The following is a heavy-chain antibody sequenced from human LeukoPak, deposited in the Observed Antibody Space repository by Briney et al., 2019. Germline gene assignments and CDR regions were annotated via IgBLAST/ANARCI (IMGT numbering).Heavy chain of an antibody. J-gene: IGHJ4*02. CDR2: IKRKTDGETA. Sequence: GGSLRLSCAVSGFTFSNAWMSWVRQAPGKGLEWVGRIKRKTDGETADYAAPVKGRFTISRDDSKNTLYLQMNSLRAEDTAVYYCAKDREWELLSGEQIDYWGQGTLVTVSS. D-gene: IGHD1-26*01. CDR3: AKDREWELLSGEQIDY. CDR1: GFTFSNAW. V-gene: IGHV3-15*01.